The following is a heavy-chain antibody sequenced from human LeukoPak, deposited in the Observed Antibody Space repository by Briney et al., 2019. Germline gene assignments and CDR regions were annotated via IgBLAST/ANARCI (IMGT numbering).Heavy chain of an antibody. Sequence: GGSLRLSCAASGFTFSSYWMHWVRQAPGKGLEWVAVIWYDGSNKYYADSVKGRFTISRDNSKNTLYLQMNSLRAEDTAVYYCARDGSREDYGDYWGQGTLVTVSS. CDR2: IWYDGSNK. CDR3: ARDGSREDYGDY. CDR1: GFTFSSYW. J-gene: IGHJ4*02. V-gene: IGHV3-33*08. D-gene: IGHD4-17*01.